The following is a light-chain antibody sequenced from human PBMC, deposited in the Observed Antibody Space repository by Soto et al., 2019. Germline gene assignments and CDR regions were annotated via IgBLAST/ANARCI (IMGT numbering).Light chain of an antibody. V-gene: IGLV2-14*01. J-gene: IGLJ2*01. Sequence: QSALTQPASVSGSPGQPITISCTGSSDDVGGYDYVSWYQQRPGKAPKLMIYQVSTRPSGVSDRFSGSKSGNTASLTISGLQPEDEGDYYCSSYTVTTTIIFGGGTQLTVL. CDR3: SSYTVTTTII. CDR2: QVS. CDR1: SDDVGGYDY.